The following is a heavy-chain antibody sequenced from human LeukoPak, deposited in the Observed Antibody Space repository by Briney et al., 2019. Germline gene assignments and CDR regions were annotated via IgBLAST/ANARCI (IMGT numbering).Heavy chain of an antibody. D-gene: IGHD6-19*01. J-gene: IGHJ4*02. CDR1: GFTFSSYG. CDR2: ISGSGGST. V-gene: IGHV3-23*01. Sequence: PGGSLRLSCAASGFTFSSYGMSWVRQAPGKGLEWVSAISGSGGSTYYADSVKGRFTISRDNSKNTLYLQMNSLRAEDTAVYYCAKDRRKLIGYSSGWYYFDYWGQGTLVTVSS. CDR3: AKDRRKLIGYSSGWYYFDY.